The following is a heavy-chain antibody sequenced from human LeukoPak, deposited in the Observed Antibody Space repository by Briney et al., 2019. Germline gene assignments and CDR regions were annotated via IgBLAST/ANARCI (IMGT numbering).Heavy chain of an antibody. J-gene: IGHJ4*02. D-gene: IGHD1-1*01. CDR3: GRRGGTXRAFDY. CDR2: IXYSGST. Sequence: SETLSLTCTVSGCSISSYNWSWIRQPPGKGLEWIGYIXYSGSTNYNPSLKSGVTISVDTSKKQFSLMLSSGTAADTAVYYCGRRGGTXRAFDYWRRGTRLSVS. V-gene: IGHV4-59*01. CDR1: GCSISSYN.